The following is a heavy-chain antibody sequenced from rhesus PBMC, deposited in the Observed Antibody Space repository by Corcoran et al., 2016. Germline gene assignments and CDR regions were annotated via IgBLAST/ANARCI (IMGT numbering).Heavy chain of an antibody. J-gene: IGHJ4*01. CDR1: GYSISSGYY. CDR3: ARDGDGFDY. Sequence: QVQLQESGPGLVKPSETLSLTCAVSGYSISSGYYWSWIRPPPGKGLEWSGYITYSGSTSYNPSLKSRVTISRDTPKNQFSLKLSSVTAADTVVYYCARDGDGFDYWGQGVLVTVSS. D-gene: IGHD5-42*01. V-gene: IGHV4-122*02. CDR2: ITYSGST.